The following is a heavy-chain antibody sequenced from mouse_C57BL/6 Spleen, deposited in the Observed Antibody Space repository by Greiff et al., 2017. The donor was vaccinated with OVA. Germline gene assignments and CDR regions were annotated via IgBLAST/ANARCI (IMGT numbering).Heavy chain of an antibody. J-gene: IGHJ4*01. CDR2: INPNYGTT. Sequence: EVHLVESGPELVKPGASVKISCKASGYSFTDYNMNWVKQSNGKSLEWIGVINPNYGTTSYNQKFKGKATLTVDQSSSTAYMQLNSLTSEDSAVYYCARHHYDYDYYAMDYWGQGTSVTVSS. CDR1: GYSFTDYN. D-gene: IGHD2-4*01. V-gene: IGHV1-39*01. CDR3: ARHHYDYDYYAMDY.